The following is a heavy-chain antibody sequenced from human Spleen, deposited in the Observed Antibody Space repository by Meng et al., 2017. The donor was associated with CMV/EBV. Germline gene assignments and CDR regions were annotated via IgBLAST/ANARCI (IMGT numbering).Heavy chain of an antibody. D-gene: IGHD3-10*01. CDR2: ISYDGIDK. CDR3: AKADNYGSGSYAYYFDY. J-gene: IGHJ4*02. CDR1: FTFRSYG. Sequence: FTFRSYGIHWVRQAPGKGLEWVAVISYDGIDKYYADSVKGRFTISRDNSKNTLYLQMNSLRAEDTAVYYCAKADNYGSGSYAYYFDYWGQGTLVTVSS. V-gene: IGHV3-30*18.